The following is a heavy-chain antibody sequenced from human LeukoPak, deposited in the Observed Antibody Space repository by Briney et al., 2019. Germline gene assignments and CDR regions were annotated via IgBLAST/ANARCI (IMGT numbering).Heavy chain of an antibody. D-gene: IGHD3-3*01. J-gene: IGHJ6*02. CDR3: ARDEITIFGVVIPYYYYGMDV. Sequence: GGSLRLSCAASTFAFGHSDMHWVRQAPGKGLEWVSYISSSSSTIYYADSVKGRFTISRDNAKNSLYLQMNSLRDEDTAVYYCARDEITIFGVVIPYYYYGMDVWGQGTTVTVSS. V-gene: IGHV3-48*02. CDR2: ISSSSSTI. CDR1: TFAFGHSD.